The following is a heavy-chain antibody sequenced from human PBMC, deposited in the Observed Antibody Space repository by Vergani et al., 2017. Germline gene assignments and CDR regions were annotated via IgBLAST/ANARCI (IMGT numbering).Heavy chain of an antibody. J-gene: IGHJ4*02. V-gene: IGHV4-61*02. CDR2: IHTGGST. Sequence: QVKLQESGPGLLKPSQTLSLTCTVSGESIRSGSHYWSWIRQPAGKGPEWIGHIHTGGSTDLNPSFKSRVSISVDTSKSQFSLKLNSVTVADTAVYYCARVEGIQLWLDYWGQGTLVTVSS. CDR1: GESIRSGSHY. D-gene: IGHD5-18*01. CDR3: ARVEGIQLWLDY.